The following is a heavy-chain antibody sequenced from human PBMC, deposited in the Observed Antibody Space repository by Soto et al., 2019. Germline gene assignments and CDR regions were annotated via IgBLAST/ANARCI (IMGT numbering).Heavy chain of an antibody. CDR3: AKLVRTYYYDSSDLYYYYGMDV. Sequence: GGSLRLSCAASGFTFSSYGMHGVRQAPGKGLEWVAVISYDGSNKYYADSVKGRFTISRDNSKNTLYLQMNSLRAEDTAVYYCAKLVRTYYYDSSDLYYYYGMDVWGQGTTVTVSS. CDR2: ISYDGSNK. D-gene: IGHD3-22*01. J-gene: IGHJ6*02. CDR1: GFTFSSYG. V-gene: IGHV3-30*18.